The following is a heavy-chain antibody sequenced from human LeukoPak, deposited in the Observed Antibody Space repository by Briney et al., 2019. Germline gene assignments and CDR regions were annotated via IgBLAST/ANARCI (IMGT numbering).Heavy chain of an antibody. CDR1: GGSFSGYY. Sequence: SETLSPTCAVYGGSFSGYYWSWIRQPPGKGLEWIGEINHSGSTNYNPSLKSRVTISVDTSKNQFSLKLSSVTAADTAVYYCAGYCSGGSCYSFDYWGQGTLVTVSS. CDR3: AGYCSGGSCYSFDY. J-gene: IGHJ4*02. D-gene: IGHD2-15*01. CDR2: INHSGST. V-gene: IGHV4-34*01.